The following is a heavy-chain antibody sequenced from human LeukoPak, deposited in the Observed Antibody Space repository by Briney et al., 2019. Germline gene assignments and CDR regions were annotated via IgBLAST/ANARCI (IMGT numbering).Heavy chain of an antibody. D-gene: IGHD5-24*01. CDR1: GYSISSGYY. CDR3: AKSRDGYNFDY. CDR2: IYHSGRT. V-gene: IGHV4-38-2*02. Sequence: KPSETLSLTCTVSGYSISSGYYWGWIRPPPGKGLEWIGNIYHSGRTYYNPSLKSRVTISVDTSKNQFSLKLSSVTAADTAVYYCAKSRDGYNFDYWGQGTLVSVSS. J-gene: IGHJ4*02.